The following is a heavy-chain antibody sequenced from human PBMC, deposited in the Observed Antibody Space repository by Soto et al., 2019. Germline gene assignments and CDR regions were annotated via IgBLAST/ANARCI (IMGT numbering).Heavy chain of an antibody. CDR1: GYTFTSYG. Sequence: ASVKVSCKASGYTFTSYGISWVRQAPGQGLEWMGWISAYNGNTNYAQKLQGRVTMTTDTSTSTAYMELRSLRSDDSAVYFCAREGRDDYNYDFFDYWGQGTLVTVSS. J-gene: IGHJ4*02. D-gene: IGHD4-4*01. CDR2: ISAYNGNT. CDR3: AREGRDDYNYDFFDY. V-gene: IGHV1-18*04.